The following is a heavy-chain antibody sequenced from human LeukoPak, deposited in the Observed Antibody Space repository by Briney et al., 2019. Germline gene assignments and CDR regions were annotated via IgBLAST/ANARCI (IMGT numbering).Heavy chain of an antibody. Sequence: PSETLSLTCTVSGGSISPYYWSWIRQPPGKGLEWIGYIYYSGSTNYNPSLKSRVTISVDTSKNQFSLKLSSVTAADTAVYYCARSPRGYSYVCLDYWGQGTLVTVSS. CDR3: ARSPRGYSYVCLDY. D-gene: IGHD5-18*01. CDR1: GGSISPYY. J-gene: IGHJ4*02. V-gene: IGHV4-59*01. CDR2: IYYSGST.